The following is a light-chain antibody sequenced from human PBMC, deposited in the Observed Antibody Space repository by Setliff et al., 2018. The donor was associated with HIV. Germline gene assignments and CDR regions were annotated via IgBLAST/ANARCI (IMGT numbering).Light chain of an antibody. Sequence: QSVLTQPASVSGSPGQSITISCTGTSSDVGGYNYVSWYQQHPGKAPKLMIYEVSNRPSGVSNRFSGSKSAYTASLTISGLQAEDEADYYCCSYTSSNTHVFGTGTKGTV. CDR2: EVS. V-gene: IGLV2-14*01. CDR1: SSDVGGYNY. CDR3: CSYTSSNTHV. J-gene: IGLJ1*01.